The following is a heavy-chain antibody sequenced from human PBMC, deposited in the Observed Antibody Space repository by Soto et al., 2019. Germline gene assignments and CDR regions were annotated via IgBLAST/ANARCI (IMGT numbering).Heavy chain of an antibody. Sequence: GGSLRLSCAASGFTFSDYSMNWVRRAPGKGLEWVSSITSSSSYIYYADSVKGRFTISRDNAKNTLYLQMNSLRAEDTAVYYCARVAAGPWGQGTLVTVSS. CDR3: ARVAAGP. CDR2: ITSSSSYI. CDR1: GFTFSDYS. V-gene: IGHV3-21*01. J-gene: IGHJ5*02. D-gene: IGHD2-15*01.